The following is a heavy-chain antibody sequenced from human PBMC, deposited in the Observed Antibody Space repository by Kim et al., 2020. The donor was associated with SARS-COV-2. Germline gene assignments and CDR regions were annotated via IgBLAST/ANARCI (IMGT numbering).Heavy chain of an antibody. V-gene: IGHV3-23*01. J-gene: IGHJ4*02. CDR2: ST. D-gene: IGHD3-3*01. CDR3: AKPFGTIDDY. Sequence: STYYADAVKGRFTISRDNSKNTLYLQMNSLRAEDTAVYYCAKPFGTIDDYWGQGTLVTVSS.